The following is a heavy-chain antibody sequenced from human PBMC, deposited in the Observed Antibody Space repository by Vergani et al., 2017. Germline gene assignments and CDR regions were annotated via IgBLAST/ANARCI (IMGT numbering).Heavy chain of an antibody. V-gene: IGHV4-31*03. CDR1: GGSISSGGYY. Sequence: QVQLQESGPGLVKPSQTLSLTCTVSGGSISSGGYYWSWIRQHPGKGLEWIGYIYYSGSTYYNPSLKSRVTISVDTSKNQFSLKLSSVTASDTAVYYCARFEPGSHWFDPWGQGTLVTVSS. CDR3: ARFEPGSHWFDP. CDR2: IYYSGST. J-gene: IGHJ5*02. D-gene: IGHD3-10*01.